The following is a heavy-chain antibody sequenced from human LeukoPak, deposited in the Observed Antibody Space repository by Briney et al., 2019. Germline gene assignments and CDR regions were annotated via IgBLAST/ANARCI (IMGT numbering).Heavy chain of an antibody. V-gene: IGHV3-21*01. CDR3: ASDLPAATT. D-gene: IGHD2-2*01. CDR2: ISANSDYI. CDR1: GFTFSAYS. Sequence: GGSLRLSFAASGFTFSAYSMSWVRQAPGKGLEWVSSISANSDYIFYPDSMKGRFTISRDNAQKSLYLQMDSLRAEDTAVYYCASDLPAATTWGQGTLVTVSS. J-gene: IGHJ5*02.